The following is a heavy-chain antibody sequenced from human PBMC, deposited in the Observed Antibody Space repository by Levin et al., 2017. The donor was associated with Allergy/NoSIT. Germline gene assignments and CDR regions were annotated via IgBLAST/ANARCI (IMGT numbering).Heavy chain of an antibody. CDR1: GGTFSSYA. Sequence: SVKVSCKASGGTFSSYAISWVRQAPGQGLEWMGGIIPIFDTAHYAQKFRGRVTITADESASTAYMEVSSLRSEDTAVYYCAYIAAASNGGYFYYYGMDLWGQGTTVTVSS. V-gene: IGHV1-69*13. CDR3: AYIAAASNGGYFYYYGMDL. J-gene: IGHJ6*02. CDR2: IIPIFDTA. D-gene: IGHD6-13*01.